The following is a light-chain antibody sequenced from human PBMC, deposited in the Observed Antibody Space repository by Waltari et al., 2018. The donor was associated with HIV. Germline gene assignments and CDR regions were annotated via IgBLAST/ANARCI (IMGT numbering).Light chain of an antibody. Sequence: DIVMTQSPDSLAVSLGERATIKCKSSRTILSTSNNQNYLAWYQQKPGQPPRLLSYWASTRQPGVPDRFSGSGSGTDFTLTISSLQAEDVAVYSCQQYFATPPTFGGGTKVEIK. CDR2: WAS. V-gene: IGKV4-1*01. J-gene: IGKJ4*01. CDR1: RTILSTSNNQNY. CDR3: QQYFATPPT.